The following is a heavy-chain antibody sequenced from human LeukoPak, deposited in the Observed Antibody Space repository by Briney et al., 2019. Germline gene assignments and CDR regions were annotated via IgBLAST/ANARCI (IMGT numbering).Heavy chain of an antibody. V-gene: IGHV3-74*01. CDR1: GFTFSSYS. CDR3: ARGGWFIVDY. J-gene: IGHJ4*02. CDR2: INSDGSST. D-gene: IGHD3-10*01. Sequence: PGGSLRLSCAASGFTFSSYSMNWVRQAPGKGLEWVSRINSDGSSTSYADSVEGRFTISRDNAKNTLYLQMNSLRAEDTAVYYCARGGWFIVDYWGQGTLVTVSS.